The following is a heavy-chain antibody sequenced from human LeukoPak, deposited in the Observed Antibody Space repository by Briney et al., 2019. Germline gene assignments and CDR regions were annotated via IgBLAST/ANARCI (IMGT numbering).Heavy chain of an antibody. Sequence: SETLSLTCAVYGGSFSGYYWSWIRQPPGKGLEWIGEINHSGTTNYNPSLKSRVTISVDTSKNQFSLKLSSVTAADTAVYYCASIMTTVNPFDYWGQGTLVTVSS. CDR2: INHSGTT. CDR1: GGSFSGYY. CDR3: ASIMTTVNPFDY. J-gene: IGHJ4*02. V-gene: IGHV4-34*01. D-gene: IGHD4-17*01.